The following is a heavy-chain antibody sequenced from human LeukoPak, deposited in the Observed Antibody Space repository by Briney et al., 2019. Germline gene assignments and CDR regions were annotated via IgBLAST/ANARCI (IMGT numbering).Heavy chain of an antibody. CDR2: ISSTSSSI. J-gene: IGHJ3*02. CDR3: ARDLTYDYVWGGAFDI. Sequence: GGSLRFSCAASGFTFSSSTMNWVRQAPGKGLEWVSSISSTSSSINYADSLKGRFTISRDNAKNSLYLQMNSLRAEDTAMYYCARDLTYDYVWGGAFDIWGQGTMVTVSS. V-gene: IGHV3-21*01. D-gene: IGHD3-16*01. CDR1: GFTFSSST.